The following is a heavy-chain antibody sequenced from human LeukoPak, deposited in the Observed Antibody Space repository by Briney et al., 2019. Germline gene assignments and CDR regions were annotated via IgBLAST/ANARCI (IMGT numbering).Heavy chain of an antibody. CDR1: GFTFSNYA. J-gene: IGHJ4*02. CDR3: ARDSGFSGAQRGEF. V-gene: IGHV3-30*04. CDR2: ISYDGSNK. Sequence: HPGGSLRLSCAASGFTFSNYAIHWVRQAPGKGLEWVAVISYDGSNKYYADSVKGRFTISRDNSKNTLYLQMSSLRAEDTAVYYCARDSGFSGAQRGEFWGQGTLVTVSS. D-gene: IGHD2/OR15-2a*01.